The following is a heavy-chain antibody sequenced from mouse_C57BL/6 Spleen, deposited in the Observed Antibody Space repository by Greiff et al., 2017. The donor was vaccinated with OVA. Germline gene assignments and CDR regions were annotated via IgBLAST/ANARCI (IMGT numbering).Heavy chain of an antibody. Sequence: EVQLQESGPGLVKPSQSLSLTCSVTGYSITSGYYWNWIRQFPGNKLEWMGYISYDGSNNYNPSLKNRISITRDTSKNQFFLKLNSVTTEDTATYYCAREGITTVVATNAMDYWGQGTSVTVSS. CDR3: AREGITTVVATNAMDY. V-gene: IGHV3-6*01. D-gene: IGHD1-1*01. J-gene: IGHJ4*01. CDR1: GYSITSGYY. CDR2: ISYDGSN.